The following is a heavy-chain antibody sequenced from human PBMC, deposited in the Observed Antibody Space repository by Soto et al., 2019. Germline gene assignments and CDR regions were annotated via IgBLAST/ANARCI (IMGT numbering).Heavy chain of an antibody. V-gene: IGHV1-18*01. Sequence: ASVTVSCKASGYTFTSYGIRWVRPAPGQGIEWMGWISAYNGNTNYAQKLQGRVTMTTDTSTSTAYMELRSLRSDDTAVYYCARNVVVAATEVYYYYMDVWGKGTTVTVSS. CDR3: ARNVVVAATEVYYYYMDV. J-gene: IGHJ6*03. D-gene: IGHD2-15*01. CDR2: ISAYNGNT. CDR1: GYTFTSYG.